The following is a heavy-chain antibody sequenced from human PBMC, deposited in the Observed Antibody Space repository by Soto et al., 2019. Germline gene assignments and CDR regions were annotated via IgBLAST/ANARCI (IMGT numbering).Heavy chain of an antibody. J-gene: IGHJ6*02. D-gene: IGHD3-10*01. CDR2: LNSNSGGT. Sequence: QLQLVQSGAEVKRPGASVRVSCKASGNTLTGHFLHWVRQARGQGLEWMGWLNSNSGGTKIAQKLQGRLAMTRDTSITPAYMELSRVRSDDTAVYYCATSPGWLGEGSGGLDVWGLGATVTVSS. CDR3: ATSPGWLGEGSGGLDV. CDR1: GNTLTGHF. V-gene: IGHV1-2*02.